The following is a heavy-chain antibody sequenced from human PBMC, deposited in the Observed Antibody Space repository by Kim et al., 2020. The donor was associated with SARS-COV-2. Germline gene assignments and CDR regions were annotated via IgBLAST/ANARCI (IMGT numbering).Heavy chain of an antibody. V-gene: IGHV1-24*01. D-gene: IGHD6-6*01. J-gene: IGHJ4*02. CDR3: ATRYSSSELDY. Sequence: RSYAQKFQGRVPMTEDSSTDTAYMELSSLRSEDTAVYYCATRYSSSELDYWGQGTLVTVSS. CDR2: R.